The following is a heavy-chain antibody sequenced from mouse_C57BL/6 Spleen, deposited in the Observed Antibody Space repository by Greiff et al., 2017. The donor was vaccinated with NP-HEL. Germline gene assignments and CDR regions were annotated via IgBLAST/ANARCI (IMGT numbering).Heavy chain of an antibody. D-gene: IGHD2-2*01. CDR3: ARTYGYDGGYFDY. CDR2: ISSGSSTI. CDR1: GFTFSDYG. V-gene: IGHV5-17*01. Sequence: EVQVVESGGGLVKPGGSLKLSCAASGFTFSDYGMHWVRQAPEKGLEWVAYISSGSSTIYYADTVKGRFTISRDNAKNTLFLQMTSLRSEDTAMYYCARTYGYDGGYFDYWGQGTTLTVSS. J-gene: IGHJ2*01.